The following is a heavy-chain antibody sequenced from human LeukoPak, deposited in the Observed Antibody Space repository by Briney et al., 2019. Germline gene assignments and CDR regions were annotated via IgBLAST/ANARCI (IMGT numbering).Heavy chain of an antibody. CDR2: IYSGGST. J-gene: IGHJ4*02. D-gene: IGHD2-2*01. CDR3: AKGKNLNIVVVPAADY. Sequence: GGSLRLSCVASGFTVNRKYMTWVRQAPGKGLEWVSVIYSGGSTNYADSVKGRFTISRDNSKNTLYLQMNSLRAEDTAVYYCAKGKNLNIVVVPAADYWGQGTLVTVSS. V-gene: IGHV3-53*01. CDR1: GFTVNRKY.